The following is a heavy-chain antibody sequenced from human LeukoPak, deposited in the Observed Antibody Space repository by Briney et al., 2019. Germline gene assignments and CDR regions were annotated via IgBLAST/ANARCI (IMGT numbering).Heavy chain of an antibody. V-gene: IGHV3-48*03. D-gene: IGHD2-8*02. Sequence: GGSLRLSCAASGFTFSSYEMNWVRLAPGKGLEWVSYISSSGSTKYYADSVKGRFTISRDNSKNTLYLQMNSLRAEDTAVYYCAKGVGWSNIRSHFDYWGQGTLVTVSS. CDR1: GFTFSSYE. J-gene: IGHJ4*02. CDR2: ISSSGSTK. CDR3: AKGVGWSNIRSHFDY.